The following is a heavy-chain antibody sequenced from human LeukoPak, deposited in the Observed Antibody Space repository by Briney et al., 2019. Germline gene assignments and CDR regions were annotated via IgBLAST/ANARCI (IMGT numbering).Heavy chain of an antibody. Sequence: AGGSLRLSCAASGFSFSNFAMSWVRQAPGKGLEWVASVSGNGGSTYYADSVKGRFTVSRDNSKNTLYLPLNSLRAEDTAVYYCAKDSYGDYVYAFDSWGQGTMVTVSS. CDR2: VSGNGGST. V-gene: IGHV3-23*01. J-gene: IGHJ3*01. CDR3: AKDSYGDYVYAFDS. D-gene: IGHD2-21*02. CDR1: GFSFSNFA.